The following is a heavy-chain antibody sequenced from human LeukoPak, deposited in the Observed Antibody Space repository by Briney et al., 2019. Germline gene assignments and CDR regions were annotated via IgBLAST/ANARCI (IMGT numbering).Heavy chain of an antibody. CDR3: ALQMAHRPRGYFDY. D-gene: IGHD5-24*01. V-gene: IGHV3-23*01. CDR1: GFTFSSYA. Sequence: PGGSLRLSCAASGFTFSSYAMSWVRQAPGKGLEWVSAISGSGGSTYYADSVKGRFTISRDNSKNTLYLQMNSLRAEDTAVYYCALQMAHRPRGYFDYWGQGTLVTVSS. CDR2: ISGSGGST. J-gene: IGHJ4*02.